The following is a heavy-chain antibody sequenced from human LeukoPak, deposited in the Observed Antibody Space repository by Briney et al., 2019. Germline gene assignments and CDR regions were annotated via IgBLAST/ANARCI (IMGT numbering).Heavy chain of an antibody. J-gene: IGHJ5*02. CDR1: GFTFSSYS. D-gene: IGHD5-18*01. V-gene: IGHV3-48*01. CDR3: ARGEDTAIVTGGHNWFDP. Sequence: PGGSLRLSCAASGFTFSSYSMTWVRQAPGKGLEWLSYITSTSDTIYYADSVKGRFTISRDNAKNSLYLQMNNLRAEDTAVYYCARGEDTAIVTGGHNWFDPWGQGTLVTVSS. CDR2: ITSTSDTI.